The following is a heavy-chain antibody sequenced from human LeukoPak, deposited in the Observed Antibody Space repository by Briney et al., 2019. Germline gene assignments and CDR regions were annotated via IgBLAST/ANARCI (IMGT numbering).Heavy chain of an antibody. Sequence: GASVKVSCKASGGTFSSYAISWVRQAPGQGLEWMGRIIPILGIANYAQKFQGRVTMTRDTSTSTVYMELSSLRSEDTAVYYCARDGGLPDYWGQGTLVTVSS. D-gene: IGHD3-16*01. CDR3: ARDGGLPDY. CDR1: GGTFSSYA. J-gene: IGHJ4*02. V-gene: IGHV1-69*04. CDR2: IIPILGIA.